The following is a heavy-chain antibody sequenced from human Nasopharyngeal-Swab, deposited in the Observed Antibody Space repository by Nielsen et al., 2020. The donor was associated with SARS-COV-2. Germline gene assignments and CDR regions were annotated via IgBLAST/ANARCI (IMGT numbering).Heavy chain of an antibody. CDR1: GFTFDDHA. V-gene: IGHV3-9*01. J-gene: IGHJ3*02. CDR2: ISWQSRNI. D-gene: IGHD3-10*01. Sequence: GGSLRLSCAASGFTFDDHAMHWVRQAPGKGLEWVSGISWQSRNIAYADSVKGRFTISRDNAQKSLSLQMNSLRAEDTGVYFCARDTGAFDIWGQGTMVTVSS. CDR3: ARDTGAFDI.